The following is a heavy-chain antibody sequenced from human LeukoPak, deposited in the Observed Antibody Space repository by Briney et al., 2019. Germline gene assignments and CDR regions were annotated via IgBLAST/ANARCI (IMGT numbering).Heavy chain of an antibody. CDR2: ISWESGRI. CDR3: AKDMDNPS. V-gene: IGHV3-9*01. J-gene: IGHJ4*02. Sequence: GRSLRLSCEASGFTFHRFAMHWVRHAPGKGLEWVAGISWESGRIAYADSVKGRFTISRDNAKNSLLLEMNSLRPEDTALYYCAKDMDNPSWGQGTLVTVSS. D-gene: IGHD3/OR15-3a*01. CDR1: GFTFHRFA.